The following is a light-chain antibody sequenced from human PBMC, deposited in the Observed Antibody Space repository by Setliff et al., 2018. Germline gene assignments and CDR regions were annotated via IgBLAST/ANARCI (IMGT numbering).Light chain of an antibody. CDR1: SSDVGAYNY. V-gene: IGLV2-11*01. CDR2: DVT. Sequence: QSVLTQPRSVSGSPGQSVTISCTGTSSDVGAYNYVSWYQHHPGKVPKLMVYDVTKRPSGVPDRFSGSKSGNTASLTISGLQAEDEADYYCCSFVGTYYVFGSGTKVTVL. J-gene: IGLJ1*01. CDR3: CSFVGTYYV.